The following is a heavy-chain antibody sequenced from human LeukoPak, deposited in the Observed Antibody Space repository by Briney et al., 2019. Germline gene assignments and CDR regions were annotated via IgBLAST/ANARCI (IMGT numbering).Heavy chain of an antibody. Sequence: GGSLRLSCAASGFTFSGDWMHWVRQAPGKGLVWVSHVSSAGYTTRYADSVKGRFTISRDNSKNTLYLQMNSLRAEDTAVYFCARASGPFDYWGQGTLATVSS. CDR2: VSSAGYTT. CDR1: GFTFSGDW. V-gene: IGHV3-74*01. CDR3: ARASGPFDY. J-gene: IGHJ4*02.